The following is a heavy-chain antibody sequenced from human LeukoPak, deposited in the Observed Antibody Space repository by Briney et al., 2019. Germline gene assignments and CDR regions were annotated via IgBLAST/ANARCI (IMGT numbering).Heavy chain of an antibody. D-gene: IGHD6-19*01. CDR2: INPNSGGT. Sequence: GASVKVSCTASGYTFTGYYMHWVRQAPGQGLEWMGWINPNSGGTNYAQKFQGWVTMTRDTSISTAYMELSRLRSDDTAVYYCAMVAGVGGPYGMDVWGQGTTVTVSS. CDR3: AMVAGVGGPYGMDV. CDR1: GYTFTGYY. J-gene: IGHJ6*02. V-gene: IGHV1-2*04.